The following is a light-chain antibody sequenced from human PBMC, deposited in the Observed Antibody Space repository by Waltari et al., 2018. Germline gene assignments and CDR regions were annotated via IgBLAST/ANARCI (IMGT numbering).Light chain of an antibody. Sequence: QSVLTQPPSVSGAPGQRVTISCTGSNSNIGAGYDVPWYQQLPGAAPKLLISGNNNRPSGVPDRFSGSRSDTSASLAITGLQAEDEADYYCQSYDSSLGAFWVFGGGTKVTVL. CDR3: QSYDSSLGAFWV. J-gene: IGLJ3*02. V-gene: IGLV1-40*01. CDR1: NSNIGAGYD. CDR2: GNN.